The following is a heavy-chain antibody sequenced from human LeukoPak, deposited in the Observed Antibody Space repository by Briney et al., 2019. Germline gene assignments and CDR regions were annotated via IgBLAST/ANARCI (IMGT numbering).Heavy chain of an antibody. CDR1: GGSFSGYY. CDR2: INHSGST. Sequence: PSETLSLTCAVYGGSFSGYYWSWIRQPPGKGLEWIGEINHSGSTNYNPSLKSRVTISVDTSKNQFSLKLSSVTAADTAVYYCARRPASRRRRLDYCGPGTLVTVSS. V-gene: IGHV4-34*01. CDR3: ARRPASRRRRLDY. J-gene: IGHJ4*02.